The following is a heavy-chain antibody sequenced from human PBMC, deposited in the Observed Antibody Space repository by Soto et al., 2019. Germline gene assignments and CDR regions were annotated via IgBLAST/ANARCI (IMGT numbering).Heavy chain of an antibody. CDR1: GSSSSSGNTF. J-gene: IGHJ4*01. CDR3: ARRRYSYAHYGLDQ. D-gene: IGHD2-2*01. CDR2: MYYDGST. Sequence: SGALSLTCAVSGSSSSSGNTFWGWSRQSPGKGLEWMGNMYYDGSTNYNPSLESRVSMSVDTSKNEISLTLTALTAADTAVYYCARRRYSYAHYGLDQWGHGTPVTVSS. V-gene: IGHV4-39*01.